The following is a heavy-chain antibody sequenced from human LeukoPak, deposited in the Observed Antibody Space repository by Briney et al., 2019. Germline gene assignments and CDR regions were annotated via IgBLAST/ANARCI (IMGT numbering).Heavy chain of an antibody. V-gene: IGHV3-21*01. Sequence: PGGSLRLSCAASGFTFSSYSMNWVRQAPGKGLEWVSSISSSSSYIYYADSVKGRFTISRDNAKNSLYLQMNSLRAEDTAVYYCARDGSSRDSSGYYYEPFDYWGQGTLVTVSS. J-gene: IGHJ4*02. D-gene: IGHD3-22*01. CDR2: ISSSSSYI. CDR3: ARDGSSRDSSGYYYEPFDY. CDR1: GFTFSSYS.